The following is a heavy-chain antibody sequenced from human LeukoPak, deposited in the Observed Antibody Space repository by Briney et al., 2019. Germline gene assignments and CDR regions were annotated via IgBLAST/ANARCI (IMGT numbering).Heavy chain of an antibody. CDR2: VYYSGRT. CDR3: ARQYSSSSYFDY. Sequence: SETLSLTCSVSVDSITIYYWTWIRQPPGKGLEWIGHVYYSGRTNYNPTLESRVTISVDTSKNQFSLNLTSVTAADTAVYYCARQYSSSSYFDYWGQGTLVTVSS. J-gene: IGHJ4*02. D-gene: IGHD6-6*01. CDR1: VDSITIYY. V-gene: IGHV4-59*08.